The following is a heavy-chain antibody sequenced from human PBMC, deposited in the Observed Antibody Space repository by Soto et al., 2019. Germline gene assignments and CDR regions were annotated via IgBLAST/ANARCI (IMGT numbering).Heavy chain of an antibody. D-gene: IGHD5-12*01. V-gene: IGHV3-21*01. CDR1: GFTFSSYS. Sequence: GGSLRLSCAASGFTFSSYSMNWVRQAPGKGLEWVSSISSSSSYIYYADSVKGRFTISRDNAKNSLYLQMNSLRAEDTAVYYCARDDIVATILTFDYWGQGTLVTVSS. J-gene: IGHJ4*02. CDR3: ARDDIVATILTFDY. CDR2: ISSSSSYI.